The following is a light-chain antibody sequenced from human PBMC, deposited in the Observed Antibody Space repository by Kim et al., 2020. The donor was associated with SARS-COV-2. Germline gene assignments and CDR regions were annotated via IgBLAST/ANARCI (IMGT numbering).Light chain of an antibody. CDR1: DIGTKS. V-gene: IGLV3-21*04. J-gene: IGLJ3*02. CDR3: PVWVRGSVYLL. CDR2: YDT. Sequence: SYELTQPPSVSEAPGKTATITCGGDDIGTKSVHWYQQKPGQAPVLVIYYDTDRPSGIPSRFSASNSGNTATLTVSRVEAGDEAAYYCPVWVRGSVYLLFG.